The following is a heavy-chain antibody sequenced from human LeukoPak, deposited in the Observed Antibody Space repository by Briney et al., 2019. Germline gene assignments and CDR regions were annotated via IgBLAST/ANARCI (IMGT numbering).Heavy chain of an antibody. CDR2: INHSGST. V-gene: IGHV4-34*01. CDR3: ARGGLGNDYIWGSYRYTPYDY. D-gene: IGHD3-16*02. CDR1: GGSFSGYY. Sequence: PSETLSLTCAVYGGSFSGYYWSWIRQPPGKGLEWIGEINHSGSTNYNPSLKSRVTMSVDTSKNQFSLKLSSVTAADTAVYYCARGGLGNDYIWGSYRYTPYDYWGQGTLVTVSS. J-gene: IGHJ4*02.